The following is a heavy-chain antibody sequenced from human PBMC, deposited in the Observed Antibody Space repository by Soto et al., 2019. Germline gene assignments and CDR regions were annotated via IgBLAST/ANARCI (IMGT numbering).Heavy chain of an antibody. D-gene: IGHD6-6*01. CDR3: AKDFYSSSSGYFDY. V-gene: IGHV3-23*01. CDR1: GFTFSSYT. CDR2: ISGSGGST. Sequence: PGGSLRLSCAASGFTFSSYTMSWVRQAPGKGLEWVSAISGSGGSTYYADSVKGRFTISRDNSKNTLYLQMNSLRAEDTAVYYCAKDFYSSSSGYFDYWGQGTLVTVSS. J-gene: IGHJ4*02.